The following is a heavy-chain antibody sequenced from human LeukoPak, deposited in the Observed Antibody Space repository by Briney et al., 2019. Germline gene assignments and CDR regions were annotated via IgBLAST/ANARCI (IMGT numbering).Heavy chain of an antibody. V-gene: IGHV3-7*01. CDR2: INQHGSET. CDR3: SRGGLYRYSGTSGDY. CDR1: GFTFTNNF. Sequence: GGSLRLSCAASGFTFTNNFMSWVRRVPGKGLEWVANINQHGSETYYVDSVKGRFIISRDNAKNSLFLQMDSLTGEDTAVYYCSRGGLYRYSGTSGDYWGQGTLVTVSS. D-gene: IGHD1-26*01. J-gene: IGHJ4*02.